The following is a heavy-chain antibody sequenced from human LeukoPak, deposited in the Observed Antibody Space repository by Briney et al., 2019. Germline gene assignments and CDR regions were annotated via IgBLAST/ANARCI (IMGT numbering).Heavy chain of an antibody. J-gene: IGHJ4*02. CDR1: GLTVSSNY. CDR3: ARGLVVGN. V-gene: IGHV3-53*01. D-gene: IGHD3-22*01. CDR2: IYSGGST. Sequence: GGSLRLSCAASGLTVSSNYMSWVRQAPGKGLEWVSVIYSGGSTYYSDSVKGRFTISRDNSKDTLYLQRNSLRAEDTAVYYCARGLVVGNWGQGTLVTVSS.